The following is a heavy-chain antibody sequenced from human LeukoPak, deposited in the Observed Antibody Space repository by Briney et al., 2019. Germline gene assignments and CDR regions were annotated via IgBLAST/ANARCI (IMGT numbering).Heavy chain of an antibody. J-gene: IGHJ4*02. CDR2: ISGSGGST. V-gene: IGHV3-23*01. Sequence: TGGSLRLSCAASGFTFSSYAMNWVRQAPGKGLEWVSTISGSGGSTYYADSVKGRFTVSRDNSKNTLYLQMNSLRAEDTAVYYCAKDRSIGTYYTFDHWGQGTLVTVSS. D-gene: IGHD1-26*01. CDR3: AKDRSIGTYYTFDH. CDR1: GFTFSSYA.